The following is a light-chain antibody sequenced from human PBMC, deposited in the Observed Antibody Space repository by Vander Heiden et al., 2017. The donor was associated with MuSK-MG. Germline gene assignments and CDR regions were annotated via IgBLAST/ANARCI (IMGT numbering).Light chain of an antibody. J-gene: IGLJ3*02. CDR3: SSYTSSSTWV. CDR1: SSDVGGYNY. V-gene: IGLV2-14*01. Sequence: SALTQPASGSASPGQSITISCTGTSSDVGGYNYVSWYQQHPGKAPKLMIYDVSNRPSGVSNRFSGSKSGNTASLTISGLQAEDEADYYCSSYTSSSTWVFGGGTKLTVL. CDR2: DVS.